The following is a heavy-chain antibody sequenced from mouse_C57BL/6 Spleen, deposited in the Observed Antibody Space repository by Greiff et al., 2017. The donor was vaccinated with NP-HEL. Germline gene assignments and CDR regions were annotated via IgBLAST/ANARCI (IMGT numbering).Heavy chain of an antibody. Sequence: EVQLQQSGPELVKPGASVKIPCKASGYTFTDYNMDWVKQSHGKSLEWIGDINPNNGGTFYNEKFKGQATLTVDKSSSTAYMELRSLTSEDTAVYYCARRRYSNSNYYAMDYWGQGTSVTVSS. J-gene: IGHJ4*01. CDR1: GYTFTDYN. CDR3: ARRRYSNSNYYAMDY. V-gene: IGHV1-18*01. D-gene: IGHD2-5*01. CDR2: INPNNGGT.